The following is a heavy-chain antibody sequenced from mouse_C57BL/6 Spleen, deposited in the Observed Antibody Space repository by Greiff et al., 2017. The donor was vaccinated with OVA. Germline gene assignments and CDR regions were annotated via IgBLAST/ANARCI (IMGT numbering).Heavy chain of an antibody. D-gene: IGHD1-1*01. Sequence: VQLQQPGAELVMPGASVKLSCKASGYTFTSYWMHWVKQRPGQGLEWIGEIDPSDSYTNYNQKFKGKSTLTVDKSSSTAYMQLSSMTSEEAAVYYCAKSGSSSAWFAYWGQGTLVTVSA. V-gene: IGHV1-69*01. CDR2: IDPSDSYT. CDR3: AKSGSSSAWFAY. J-gene: IGHJ3*01. CDR1: GYTFTSYW.